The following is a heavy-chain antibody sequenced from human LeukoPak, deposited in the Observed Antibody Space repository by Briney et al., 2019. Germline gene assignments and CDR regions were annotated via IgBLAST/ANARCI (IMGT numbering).Heavy chain of an antibody. CDR3: ARGRALFD. Sequence: SETLSLTCTVSGGSISSSSYYWGWIRQPPGKGLEWIGSIYYSGSTYYNPSLKSRVTISVDTSKNQFSLKLTSVTAADTAVYYCARGRALFDWGQGTLVTVSS. D-gene: IGHD2-21*01. J-gene: IGHJ4*02. CDR1: GGSISSSSYY. V-gene: IGHV4-39*07. CDR2: IYYSGST.